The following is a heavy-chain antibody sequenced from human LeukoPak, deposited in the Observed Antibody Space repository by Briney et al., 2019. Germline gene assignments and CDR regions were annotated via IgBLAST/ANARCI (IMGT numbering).Heavy chain of an antibody. D-gene: IGHD3-9*01. V-gene: IGHV4-59*08. CDR2: FYYSGST. CDR1: GGSISNYY. Sequence: SETLSLTCTVSGGSISNYYWSWIRQPPGQGLEWIGSFYYSGSTNYNPSLKSRVTISVDVSKNQFSLKLSSVTAADTAVYYCARTHYDVLTGYLYHLDYWGQGTLVTVSS. J-gene: IGHJ4*02. CDR3: ARTHYDVLTGYLYHLDY.